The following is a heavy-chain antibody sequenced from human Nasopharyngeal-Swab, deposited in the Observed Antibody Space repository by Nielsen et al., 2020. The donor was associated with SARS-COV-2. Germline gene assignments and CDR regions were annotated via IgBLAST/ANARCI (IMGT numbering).Heavy chain of an antibody. D-gene: IGHD3-3*01. CDR2: IYDSGTT. Sequence: SETLSLTCTVSGGSISSGGYYCSWILQHPGKGLERIGYIYDSGTTSYNPSLKSRVTISVDTSKNQFSLKLSSVTAADTAVYYCARARSSITIFGVVNPVDAFDIWGQGTMATVSS. V-gene: IGHV4-31*03. J-gene: IGHJ3*02. CDR3: ARARSSITIFGVVNPVDAFDI. CDR1: GGSISSGGYY.